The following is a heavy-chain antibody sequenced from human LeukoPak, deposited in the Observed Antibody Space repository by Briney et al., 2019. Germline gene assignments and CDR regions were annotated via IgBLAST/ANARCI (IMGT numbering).Heavy chain of an antibody. V-gene: IGHV3-23*01. CDR3: AKDTGRNVVVPPY. CDR1: GFTFSSYW. CDR2: ISGSGGST. J-gene: IGHJ4*02. D-gene: IGHD2-2*01. Sequence: GGSLRLSCVASGFTFSSYWMHWVRQDPRKGLEWVSAISGSGGSTYYADSVKGRFTISRDNSKNTLYLQMNSLRAEDTAVYYCAKDTGRNVVVPPYWGQGTLVTVSS.